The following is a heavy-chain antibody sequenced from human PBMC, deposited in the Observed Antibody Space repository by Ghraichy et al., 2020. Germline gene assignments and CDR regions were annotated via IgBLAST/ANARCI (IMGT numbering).Heavy chain of an antibody. CDR2: IFYSGST. J-gene: IGHJ4*02. Sequence: GSLSLTCTVSGGSISSYYWTWIRQPPGKGLEWIGYIFYSGSTNYNPSLKSRVTISVDASKNQFSLRMSSVTAADTAVYYCARALSSYDSSGSYLYWGQGTLVTVSS. D-gene: IGHD3-22*01. CDR3: ARALSSYDSSGSYLY. V-gene: IGHV4-59*01. CDR1: GGSISSYY.